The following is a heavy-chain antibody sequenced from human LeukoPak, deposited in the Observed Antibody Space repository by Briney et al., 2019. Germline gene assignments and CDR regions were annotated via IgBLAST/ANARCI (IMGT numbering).Heavy chain of an antibody. Sequence: GGSLRLSCAASGFTFSSYAMNWVRQAPGKGLEWVSSVSGTSDNTYYADSVRDRFTISRDNSKNTLSLQMNSLRAEDTALYYCAKRRGTTVTSAANYWGRGTLVTVSS. CDR1: GFTFSSYA. V-gene: IGHV3-23*01. D-gene: IGHD4-17*01. CDR3: AKRRGTTVTSAANY. CDR2: VSGTSDNT. J-gene: IGHJ4*02.